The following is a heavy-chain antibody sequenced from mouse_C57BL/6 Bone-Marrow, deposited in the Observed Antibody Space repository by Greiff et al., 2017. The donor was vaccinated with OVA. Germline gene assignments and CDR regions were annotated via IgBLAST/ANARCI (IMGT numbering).Heavy chain of an antibody. V-gene: IGHV3-6*01. J-gene: IGHJ2*01. CDR1: GYSITSGYY. CDR3: ARDWGYYFDY. Sequence: EVQLVESGPGLVKPSQSLSLTCSVTGYSITSGYYWNWIRQFPGNKLEWMGYISYDGSNNYNPSLKNRISITRDTSKNQFFLKLNSVTTEDTATYYCARDWGYYFDYWGQGTTLTVSS. CDR2: ISYDGSN.